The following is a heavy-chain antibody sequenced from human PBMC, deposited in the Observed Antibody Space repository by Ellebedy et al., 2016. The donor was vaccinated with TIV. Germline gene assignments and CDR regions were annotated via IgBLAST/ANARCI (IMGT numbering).Heavy chain of an antibody. V-gene: IGHV4-31*03. CDR3: ARGVMGYGMDV. Sequence: LRLSXTVSGGSISSGGYYWSWIRQHPGKGLEWIGYIYYSGSTYYNPSLKSRVTISVDTSKNQFSLKLSSVTAADTAVYYCARGVMGYGMDVWGQGTTVTVSS. CDR1: GGSISSGGYY. CDR2: IYYSGST. D-gene: IGHD3-16*01. J-gene: IGHJ6*02.